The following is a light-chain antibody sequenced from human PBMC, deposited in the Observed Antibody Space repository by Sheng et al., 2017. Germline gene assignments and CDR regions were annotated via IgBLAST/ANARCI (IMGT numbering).Light chain of an antibody. J-gene: IGKJ5*01. CDR3: QQYNNWPPPIT. Sequence: IVLTQSPATLSLSPGDRATLSCRASQSVSSNLAWYQQKPGQSPRLLIYGASTRATGIPARFSGSGSGTEFALTISSLQSEDFAVYYCQQYNNWPPPITFGQGTRLEIK. V-gene: IGKV3-15*01. CDR2: GAS. CDR1: QSVSSN.